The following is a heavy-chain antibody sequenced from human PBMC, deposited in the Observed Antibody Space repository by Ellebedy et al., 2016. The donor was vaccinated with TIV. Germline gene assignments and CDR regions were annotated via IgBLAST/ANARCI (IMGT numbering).Heavy chain of an antibody. CDR3: ARLYSGSYPPDY. J-gene: IGHJ4*02. D-gene: IGHD1-26*01. V-gene: IGHV4-59*08. CDR1: GGSISSYY. Sequence: MPSETLSLTCTVSGGSISSYYWSWIRQPPGKGLEWIGYIYYSGSTNYNPSLKSRVTISVDTSKNQFSLKLSSVTAADTAVYYCARLYSGSYPPDYWGQGTLVTVSS. CDR2: IYYSGST.